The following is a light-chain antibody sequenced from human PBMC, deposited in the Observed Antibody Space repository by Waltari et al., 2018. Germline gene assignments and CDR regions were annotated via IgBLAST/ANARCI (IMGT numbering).Light chain of an antibody. CDR3: SSRDSSASHVL. CDR2: GKN. Sequence: SSELTQDPAVSVALGQTVRITCQGASLRTSSASWYQQKSGQAPILVLFGKNKRPSGIPDRFSGYNSETTTSLTITGAQAEDEADYYCSSRDSSASHVLFAGGTKLTGL. CDR1: SLRTSS. V-gene: IGLV3-19*01. J-gene: IGLJ2*01.